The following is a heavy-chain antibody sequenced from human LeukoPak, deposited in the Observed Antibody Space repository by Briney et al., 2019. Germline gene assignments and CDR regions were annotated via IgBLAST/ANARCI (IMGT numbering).Heavy chain of an antibody. CDR2: ISGSGGST. CDR1: GFTFSSYG. D-gene: IGHD3-10*01. V-gene: IGHV3-23*01. CDR3: AKDFVMRFGDNQPGAFDI. Sequence: GGSLRLSCAASGFTFSSYGMSWVRQAPGKGLEWVSAISGSGGSTYYADSVKGRFTISRDNSKNTLYLQMNSLRAEDTAVYYCAKDFVMRFGDNQPGAFDIWGQGTMVTVSS. J-gene: IGHJ3*02.